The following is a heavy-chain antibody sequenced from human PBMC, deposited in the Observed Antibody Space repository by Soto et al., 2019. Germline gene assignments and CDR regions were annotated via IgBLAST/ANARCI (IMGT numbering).Heavy chain of an antibody. CDR2: INHSGST. J-gene: IGHJ4*02. CDR3: ARGGAVAGPFDY. D-gene: IGHD6-19*01. CDR1: GGSFSGYY. Sequence: KSSETLSLTCAVYGGSFSGYYWSWIRQPPVKGLEWIGEINHSGSTNYNPSLKSRVTISVDASKNLFSLKLSSVTAADTAVYYCARGGAVAGPFDYWGQGTQVTVSS. V-gene: IGHV4-34*01.